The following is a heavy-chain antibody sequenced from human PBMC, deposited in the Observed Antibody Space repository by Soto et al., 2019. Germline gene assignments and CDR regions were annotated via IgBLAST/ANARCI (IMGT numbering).Heavy chain of an antibody. Sequence: QVQLQESGPGLVKPSETLSLTCSVSGGSLSSGFWGWFRQPPGKGLEWIGFIHYSGSTTYNPSLTSRLTISLDTSKNHFSLRLSSVTAADTALYYCTVGGGWLTEYWGQGTMVTVSS. CDR3: TVGGGWLTEY. D-gene: IGHD5-12*01. J-gene: IGHJ4*02. CDR2: IHYSGST. V-gene: IGHV4-59*01. CDR1: GGSLSSGF.